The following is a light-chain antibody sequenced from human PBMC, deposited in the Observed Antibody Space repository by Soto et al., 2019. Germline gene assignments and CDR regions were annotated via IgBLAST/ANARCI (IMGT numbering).Light chain of an antibody. CDR1: SSDVGGYDY. Sequence: QSVLTQPPSASGSPGQSVTISCTGTSSDVGGYDYVSWYQQHPGKAPKLMIYEVSNRPSGVSNRFSGSKSGNTASLTISGLQAEDEADYYCSSYTSSSTYVFGTGTKVTL. J-gene: IGLJ1*01. CDR3: SSYTSSSTYV. CDR2: EVS. V-gene: IGLV2-14*01.